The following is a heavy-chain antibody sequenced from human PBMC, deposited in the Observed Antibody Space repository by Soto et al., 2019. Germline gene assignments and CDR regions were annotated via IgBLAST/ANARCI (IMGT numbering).Heavy chain of an antibody. Sequence: QVQLQQWGAGLLKPSETLSLTCAVYGGSFSGYYWSWIRQHPGKGLERLGEINHSGSTNYNPSVKSCVTISVETAKNQFYLKLSSVTAVDTALYYCAKDHRTTVNKYRYYYMYIWVKESKVTVSS. D-gene: IGHD4-4*01. CDR3: AKDHRTTVNKYRYYYMYI. V-gene: IGHV4-34*01. J-gene: IGHJ6*03. CDR2: INHSGST. CDR1: GGSFSGYY.